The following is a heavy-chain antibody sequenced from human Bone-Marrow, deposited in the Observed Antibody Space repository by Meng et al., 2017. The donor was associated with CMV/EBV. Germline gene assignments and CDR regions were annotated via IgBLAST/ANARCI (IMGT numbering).Heavy chain of an antibody. CDR1: GGSISSYY. Sequence: SETLSLTCTVSGGSISSYYWSWIRQPPGKGLEWIGYIYYSGSTNYNPSLKSRVTISVDTSKNQFSLKLSSVTAADTAVYYCARGGDDYGDSNEDYGMEVWGQGNTVNVSS. J-gene: IGHJ6*02. D-gene: IGHD4-17*01. CDR3: ARGGDDYGDSNEDYGMEV. CDR2: IYYSGST. V-gene: IGHV4-59*01.